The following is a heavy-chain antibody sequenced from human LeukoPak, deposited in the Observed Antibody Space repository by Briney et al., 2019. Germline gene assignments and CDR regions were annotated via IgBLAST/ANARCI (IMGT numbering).Heavy chain of an antibody. V-gene: IGHV3-15*01. J-gene: IGHJ4*02. CDR1: GFIFTNAW. D-gene: IGHD3-3*01. CDR2: IKSKSDGGTT. Sequence: PGGSLRLSCAASGFIFTNAWMSWVRQAPGRGREWVGRIKSKSDGGTTDYAAPVKGRFTISRDDSKKTLYLQMNSLTTEDTAVYYCVTEGRFTLSFDYWGQGTLVTVSS. CDR3: VTEGRFTLSFDY.